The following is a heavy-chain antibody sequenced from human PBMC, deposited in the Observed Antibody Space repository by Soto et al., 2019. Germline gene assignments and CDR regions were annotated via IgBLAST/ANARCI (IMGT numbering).Heavy chain of an antibody. CDR2: IYYSGST. D-gene: IGHD3-3*01. J-gene: IGHJ4*02. Sequence: QVQLQESGPGLVKPSQTLSLTCTVSGGSISSGGYYWSWIRQHPGKGLEWIGYIYYSGSTYYNPSLKSRVTISVDTSKNQFSLKLSSVTAADTAVYYCARLRSFWSGYHYYFDYWGQGTLVTVSS. CDR3: ARLRSFWSGYHYYFDY. V-gene: IGHV4-31*03. CDR1: GGSISSGGYY.